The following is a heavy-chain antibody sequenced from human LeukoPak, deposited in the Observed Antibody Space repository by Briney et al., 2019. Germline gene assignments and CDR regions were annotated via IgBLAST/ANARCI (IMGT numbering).Heavy chain of an antibody. D-gene: IGHD3-22*01. J-gene: IGHJ4*02. CDR2: IHHSGST. CDR3: ARVLNYYDNSGSYYYFEY. V-gene: IGHV4-31*03. CDR1: GGSISTAGHY. Sequence: SETLSLTCTVSGGSISTAGHYWSWIRQHPGKGLEWIGYIHHSGSTYYNASLKSRVTISVDTSENQFSLNLSSVTAADTAVYYCARVLNYYDNSGSYYYFEYWGQGTQVTVSS.